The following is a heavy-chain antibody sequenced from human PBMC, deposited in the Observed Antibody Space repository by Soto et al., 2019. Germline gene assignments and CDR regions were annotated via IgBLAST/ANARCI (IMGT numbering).Heavy chain of an antibody. CDR1: GGSISSSSYY. J-gene: IGHJ3*02. CDR2: IYYSGST. D-gene: IGHD2-8*01. CDR3: ARHDFDCTNGVCYTFDAFDI. Sequence: SETLSLTCTVSGGSISSSSYYWGWIRQPPGKGLEWIGSIYYSGSTYYNPSLKSRVTISVDTSKNQFSLKLSSVTAADTAVYYCARHDFDCTNGVCYTFDAFDIWGQGTMVTVSS. V-gene: IGHV4-39*01.